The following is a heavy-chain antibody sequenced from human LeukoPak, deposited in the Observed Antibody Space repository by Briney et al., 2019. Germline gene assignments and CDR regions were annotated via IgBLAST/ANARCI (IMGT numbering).Heavy chain of an antibody. Sequence: SETLSLTCTVSGGSMSPYHWGWIRQPPGKGLEWTGYIYYSGSTNYNPSLKSRVTISVDTSKNQFSLKLSSVTAADTAVYYCARGSSGWYNWFDPWGQGTLVTVSS. V-gene: IGHV4-59*01. D-gene: IGHD6-19*01. CDR1: GGSMSPYH. J-gene: IGHJ5*02. CDR2: IYYSGST. CDR3: ARGSSGWYNWFDP.